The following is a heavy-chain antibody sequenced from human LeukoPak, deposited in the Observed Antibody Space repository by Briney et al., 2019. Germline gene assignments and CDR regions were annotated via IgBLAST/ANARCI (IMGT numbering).Heavy chain of an antibody. CDR3: VRGERCGGDCSSRQQ. Sequence: SEALSLTCTVSGGPLTISYWSWIRQPAGRGLEWIGYIYYTGITNYHPSLAGRVTLSLDMSKNLISLNLDSVTAADTAVYYCVRGERCGGDCSSRQQWGQGTLVTVSS. V-gene: IGHV4-59*13. CDR2: IYYTGIT. J-gene: IGHJ1*01. D-gene: IGHD2-21*02. CDR1: GGPLTISY.